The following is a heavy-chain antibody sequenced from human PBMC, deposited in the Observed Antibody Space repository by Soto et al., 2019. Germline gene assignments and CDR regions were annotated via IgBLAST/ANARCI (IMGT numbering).Heavy chain of an antibody. V-gene: IGHV1-46*03. CDR1: GYTFTSYY. D-gene: IGHD3-10*01. Sequence: GASVKVSCKASGYTFTSYYMHWVRQAPGQGFEWMGIINPSGGSTSYAQKFQGRVTMTRDTSTSTVYMELSSLRSEDTAVYYCAREKYGSGSYHDAFVIWGQGTMVTVSS. CDR3: AREKYGSGSYHDAFVI. CDR2: INPSGGST. J-gene: IGHJ3*02.